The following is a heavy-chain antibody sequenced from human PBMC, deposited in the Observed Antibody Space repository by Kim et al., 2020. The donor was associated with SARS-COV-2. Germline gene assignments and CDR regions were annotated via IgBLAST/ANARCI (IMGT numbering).Heavy chain of an antibody. CDR1: EFSFRNYW. CDR3: ARNAYYNGVDV. V-gene: IGHV3-7*01. J-gene: IGHJ6*02. Sequence: GGSLRLSCVASEFSFRNYWMAWVRQASGKGLEGVATIKKDGSENYYADSVKGRFTISRDNANNSMNLQMSSLRVEDTAVYYCARNAYYNGVDVWGQGTTVTVS. CDR2: IKKDGSEN.